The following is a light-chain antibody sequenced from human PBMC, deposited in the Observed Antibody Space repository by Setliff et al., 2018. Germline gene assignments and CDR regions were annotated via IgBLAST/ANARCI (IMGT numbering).Light chain of an antibody. J-gene: IGLJ2*01. Sequence: QSALTQPASVSGSPGQSITISCTGTSSDVGSYDLVSWYQQHPGKAPKLMIYEVSKRPSGVSNRFSGSKSGNTASLTISGLQAEDAADYYCCSYAGSTTYVVFGGGTKVPS. CDR1: SSDVGSYDL. V-gene: IGLV2-23*02. CDR3: CSYAGSTTYVV. CDR2: EVS.